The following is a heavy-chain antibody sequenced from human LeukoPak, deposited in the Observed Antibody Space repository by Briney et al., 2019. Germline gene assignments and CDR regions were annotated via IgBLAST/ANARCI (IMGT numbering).Heavy chain of an antibody. V-gene: IGHV4-39*01. CDR3: ARLGEVMITFGGVIAPADYYYYGMDV. Sequence: SETLSLTCTASGCSISSTIYYWGWVRQPPGRGLEWIGGIIYSGNTKYNPSLKSRVTISVDTTKNQFSLKLTSVTAADTAVYYCARLGEVMITFGGVIAPADYYYYGMDVWGQGTTVTVSS. CDR1: GCSISSTIYY. CDR2: IIYSGNT. J-gene: IGHJ6*02. D-gene: IGHD3-16*02.